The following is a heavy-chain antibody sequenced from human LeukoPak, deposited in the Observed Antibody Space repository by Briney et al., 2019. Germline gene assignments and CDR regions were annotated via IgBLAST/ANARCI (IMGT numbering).Heavy chain of an antibody. D-gene: IGHD1-1*01. CDR2: ISHSGST. CDR3: AREPVPLRSTGMRERYYHGMDV. CDR1: GSSFSGYQ. Sequence: PSETLSLTCAVYGSSFSGYQWSWIRQSPGKGLDWIGEISHSGSTNYNPSLKSRVTISVDTSKNQFSLKLTSVTAADTAVYYCAREPVPLRSTGMRERYYHGMDVWGKGTTVIVSS. J-gene: IGHJ6*04. V-gene: IGHV4-34*01.